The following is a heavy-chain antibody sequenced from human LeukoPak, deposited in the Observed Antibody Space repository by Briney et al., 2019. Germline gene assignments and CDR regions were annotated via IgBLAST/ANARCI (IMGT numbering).Heavy chain of an antibody. CDR2: ISGSGGST. J-gene: IGHJ4*02. V-gene: IGHV3-48*03. D-gene: IGHD2-15*01. Sequence: GGSLRLSCAASGFTFSSYEMNWVRQAPGKGLEWVSAISGSGGSTYYADSVKGRFTISRDNAKNSLYLQMNSLRAEDTAVYYCARDPRVVVTGYFDYWGQGTLVTVSS. CDR3: ARDPRVVVTGYFDY. CDR1: GFTFSSYE.